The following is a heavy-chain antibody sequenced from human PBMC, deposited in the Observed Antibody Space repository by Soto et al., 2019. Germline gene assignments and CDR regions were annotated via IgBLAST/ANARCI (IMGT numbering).Heavy chain of an antibody. Sequence: PCGSLRISCEASRFTFSSYAISWVRPSPVNWLEWVSAFSGSGGTTYYADSVKGRFTISRDNSKNTLYLQMNSLRAEDTAVYYCATEYYYGSGSYYYYYYGMDVWGQGTTVTVSS. CDR3: ATEYYYGSGSYYYYYYGMDV. D-gene: IGHD3-10*01. CDR1: RFTFSSYA. CDR2: FSGSGGTT. J-gene: IGHJ6*02. V-gene: IGHV3-23*01.